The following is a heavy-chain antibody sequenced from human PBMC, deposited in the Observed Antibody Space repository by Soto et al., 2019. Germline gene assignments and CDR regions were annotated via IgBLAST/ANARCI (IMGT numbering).Heavy chain of an antibody. V-gene: IGHV3-30*03. CDR3: ASIVVVAALDAFDI. CDR2: ISYDGSNK. Sequence: WGSLRLSCAASGFTFSSYGMHWVRQAPGKGLEWVAVISYDGSNKYYADSVKGRFTISRDNAKNSLYLQMNSLRAEDTAVYYCASIVVVAALDAFDIWGQGTMVTVSS. D-gene: IGHD2-15*01. J-gene: IGHJ3*02. CDR1: GFTFSSYG.